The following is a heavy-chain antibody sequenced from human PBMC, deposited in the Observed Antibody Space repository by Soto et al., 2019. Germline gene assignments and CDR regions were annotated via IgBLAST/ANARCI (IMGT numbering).Heavy chain of an antibody. Sequence: SETLSLTCTVSGGSISSYYWSWIRQPPGKGLEWIGYIYYSGSTNYNPSLKSRVTISVDTSKNQFSLKLSSVTAADTAVYYCARRYGGTFAYEWGQGALVTVSS. CDR2: IYYSGST. D-gene: IGHD2-15*01. CDR1: GGSISSYY. CDR3: ARRYGGTFAYE. V-gene: IGHV4-59*08. J-gene: IGHJ4*02.